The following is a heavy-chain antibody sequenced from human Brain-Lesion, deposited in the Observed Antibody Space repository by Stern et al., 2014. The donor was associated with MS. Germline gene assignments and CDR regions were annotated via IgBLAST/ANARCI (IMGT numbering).Heavy chain of an antibody. CDR3: ARDKEDTNMAFRYFDN. CDR1: GGSVGSGSYD. CDR2: IYTTGST. J-gene: IGHJ4*02. V-gene: IGHV4-61*02. Sequence: VQLVESGPGLVKPSQTLSLTCTVSGGSVGSGSYDWSWIRQPAGKGLEWIGRIYTTGSTYYNPSLKSRVSISIDKSNNQFYPKLTSVTAADTAVYYCARDKEDTNMAFRYFDNWGQGTLVTVSS. D-gene: IGHD5-18*01.